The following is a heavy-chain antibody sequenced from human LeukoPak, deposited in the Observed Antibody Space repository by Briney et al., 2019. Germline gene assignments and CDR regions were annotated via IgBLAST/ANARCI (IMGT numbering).Heavy chain of an antibody. CDR3: AKDPLLVRGFDY. V-gene: IGHV3-23*01. CDR2: ISGSGGST. CDR1: GFTFSSYA. Sequence: GGSLRLSCAASGFTFSSYATSWVRQAPGKGLEWVSAISGSGGSTYYADSVKGRFTISRDNSKNTLYLQMNSLRAEGTAVYYCAKDPLLVRGFDYWGQGTLVTVSS. J-gene: IGHJ4*02. D-gene: IGHD3-10*01.